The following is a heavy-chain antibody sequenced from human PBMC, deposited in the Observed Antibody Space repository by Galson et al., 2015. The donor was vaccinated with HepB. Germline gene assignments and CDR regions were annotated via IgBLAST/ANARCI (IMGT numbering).Heavy chain of an antibody. J-gene: IGHJ4*02. CDR2: IAAHNGNR. V-gene: IGHV1-18*04. CDR1: AYIFNTYG. D-gene: IGHD2-2*01. Sequence: SVKVSCKASAYIFNTYGLSWVRQAPGQGLEWMGWIAAHNGNRNYAQKFQGRFTMTVDTSTSTAYMELRGLRSADTAVYFCAREGIYCSSNSCSDQFYFDYWGQGSLVTVSS. CDR3: AREGIYCSSNSCSDQFYFDY.